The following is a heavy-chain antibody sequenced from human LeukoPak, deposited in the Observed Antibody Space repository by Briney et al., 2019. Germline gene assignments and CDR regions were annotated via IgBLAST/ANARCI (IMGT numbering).Heavy chain of an antibody. CDR2: IRSSSSTI. Sequence: GGSLRLSCAASGFTFSSYSMNWVRQAPGKGLERVSYIRSSSSTIYYADSVKGRFTISRDNAKNSLYLQMNSLRAEDTAVYYCARGRLRKYSSGWSTRDWFDPWGQGTLVTVSS. V-gene: IGHV3-48*01. CDR3: ARGRLRKYSSGWSTRDWFDP. D-gene: IGHD6-19*01. J-gene: IGHJ5*02. CDR1: GFTFSSYS.